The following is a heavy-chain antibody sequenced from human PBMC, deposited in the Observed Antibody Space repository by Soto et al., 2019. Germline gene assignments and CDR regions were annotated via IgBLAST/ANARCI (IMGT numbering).Heavy chain of an antibody. J-gene: IGHJ4*02. CDR2: ISSGSAYI. CDR1: GLSFSRNS. CDR3: ARDTVRGDFDY. Sequence: VGSLRLSCEVSGLSFSRNSMHWVRQAPGKGLEWVLSISSGSAYIFYADSVKGRFTISRDNAKNSMYLQMNSLRAEDTAVYYCARDTVRGDFDYWGQGTLVTVSS. D-gene: IGHD3-16*01. V-gene: IGHV3-21*06.